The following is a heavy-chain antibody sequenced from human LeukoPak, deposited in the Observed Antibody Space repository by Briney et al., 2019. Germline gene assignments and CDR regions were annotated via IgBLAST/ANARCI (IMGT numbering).Heavy chain of an antibody. CDR2: IIPIFGTA. CDR1: GGTFSSYA. CDR3: ATRGDYGPAGRRDAFDI. Sequence: ASVNVSFKASGGTFSSYAISWVRQAPGQGPEWMGGIIPIFGTANYAQKFQGRVTITADESTSTAYMELSSLRSEDTAVYYCATRGDYGPAGRRDAFDIWGQGTMVTVSS. J-gene: IGHJ3*02. D-gene: IGHD4-17*01. V-gene: IGHV1-69*13.